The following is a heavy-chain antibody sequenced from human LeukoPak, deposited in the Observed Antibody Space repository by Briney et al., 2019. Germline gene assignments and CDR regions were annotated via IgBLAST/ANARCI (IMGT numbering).Heavy chain of an antibody. CDR3: ARADYYNDDGFD. D-gene: IGHD3-10*01. Sequence: SETLSLTCAVPGGSFSGYYWNWIRQPPGKGLEWIGEINHAGSTNYSPSLRGRVSLSVDSSKSQISLKLTSVTAADTAVYYCARADYYNDDGFDWGQGTRVTVSS. V-gene: IGHV4-34*01. CDR1: GGSFSGYY. J-gene: IGHJ4*02. CDR2: INHAGST.